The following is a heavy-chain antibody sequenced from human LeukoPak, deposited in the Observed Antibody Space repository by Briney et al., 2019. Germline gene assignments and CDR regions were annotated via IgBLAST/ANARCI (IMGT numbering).Heavy chain of an antibody. V-gene: IGHV1-2*02. D-gene: IGHD3-22*01. Sequence: ASVKVSCKASGYTFTGYYMHWVRQAPGQGLEWIGWINPNSGGTNYAQKFQGRVTMTRDTSISTAYMELSRLRSDDTAVYYCARDWEYYYDSSGYWNWFDPWGQGTLVTVSS. CDR3: ARDWEYYYDSSGYWNWFDP. CDR2: INPNSGGT. CDR1: GYTFTGYY. J-gene: IGHJ5*02.